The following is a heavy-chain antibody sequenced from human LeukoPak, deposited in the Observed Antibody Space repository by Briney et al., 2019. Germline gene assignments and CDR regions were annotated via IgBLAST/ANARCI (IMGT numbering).Heavy chain of an antibody. Sequence: GGSLRLSCAASGFTFSSYGMHWVRQAPGKGLEWVAFIRYDGSNKYYADSVKGRFTISRDNSKNTLYLQMNSLRAEDTAVYYCAKARVGRNLHFDYWGQGTLVTVSS. CDR2: IRYDGSNK. D-gene: IGHD1-26*01. J-gene: IGHJ4*02. CDR1: GFTFSSYG. V-gene: IGHV3-30*02. CDR3: AKARVGRNLHFDY.